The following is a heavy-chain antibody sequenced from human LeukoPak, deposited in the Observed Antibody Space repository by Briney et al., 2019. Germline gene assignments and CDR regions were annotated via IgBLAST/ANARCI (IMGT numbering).Heavy chain of an antibody. D-gene: IGHD3-16*01. V-gene: IGHV1-8*01. CDR1: GYTFTSYD. J-gene: IGHJ4*02. CDR2: MNPNSGNT. CDR3: ARWGGLNPNGADGN. Sequence: ASVKVSCKASGYTFTSYDINWVRQATGQGLEWMGWMNPNSGNTGYAQKFQGRATMTRNTSISTAYMELSSLRSEDTAVYYCARWGGLNPNGADGNWGQGTLVTVSS.